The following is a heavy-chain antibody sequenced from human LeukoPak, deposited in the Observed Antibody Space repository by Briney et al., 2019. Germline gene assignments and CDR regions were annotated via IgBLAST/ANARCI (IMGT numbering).Heavy chain of an antibody. CDR2: IHYSGSA. D-gene: IGHD2-2*02. V-gene: IGHV4-34*01. CDR1: GGSFSGYY. J-gene: IGHJ5*02. CDR3: ARRPPVVVVPAAIRPGWFDP. Sequence: PSETLSLTCAVYGGSFSGYYWTWIRQPPGKGLEWIGEIHYSGSANYNPSLKSRVTISVDTSKNQFSLKLSSVTAADTAVYYCARRPPVVVVPAAIRPGWFDPWGQGTLVTVSS.